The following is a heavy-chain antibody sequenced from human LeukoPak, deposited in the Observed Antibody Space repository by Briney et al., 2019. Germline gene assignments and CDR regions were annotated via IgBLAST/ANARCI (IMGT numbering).Heavy chain of an antibody. CDR3: ARGNYPLWFGELLSPVGAFDI. V-gene: IGHV4-59*11. Sequence: PSETLSLTCTVSGGSISSHYWSWIRQPPGKGLEWIGYIYYSGSTNYNPSLKSRVTISVDTSKNQFSLKLSSVTAADTAVYYCARGNYPLWFGELLSPVGAFDIWGQGTMVTVSS. J-gene: IGHJ3*02. CDR1: GGSISSHY. D-gene: IGHD3-10*01. CDR2: IYYSGST.